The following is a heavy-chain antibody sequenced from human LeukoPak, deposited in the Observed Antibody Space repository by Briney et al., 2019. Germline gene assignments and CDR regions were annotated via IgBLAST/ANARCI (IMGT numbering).Heavy chain of an antibody. Sequence: GGSLRLSCAASGSTFTGSWMYWVRQAPGKGLVCVSRMNSDGSVANHADSVKGRFTISRDNAKNTLYLQMDSLTAEDTAVYYCARGGVDSWGQGTLVTVSS. D-gene: IGHD3-16*01. CDR2: MNSDGSVA. V-gene: IGHV3-74*01. CDR1: GSTFTGSW. CDR3: ARGGVDS. J-gene: IGHJ4*02.